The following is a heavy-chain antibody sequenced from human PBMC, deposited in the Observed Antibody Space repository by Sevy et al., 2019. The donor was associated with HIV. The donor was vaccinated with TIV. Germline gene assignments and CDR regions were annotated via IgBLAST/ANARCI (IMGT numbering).Heavy chain of an antibody. CDR1: GFIFSDYY. Sequence: GGSLRLSCSGSGFIFSDYYMSWIRQAPGRGLEWVSYISGSGITYYADSVEGRFTISRDNARNSLYLQMNSLRVEDTAIYYCARDFTIFGVVSGIDYWGQRNLVTVSS. CDR2: ISGSGIT. J-gene: IGHJ4*02. CDR3: ARDFTIFGVVSGIDY. D-gene: IGHD3-3*01. V-gene: IGHV3-11*04.